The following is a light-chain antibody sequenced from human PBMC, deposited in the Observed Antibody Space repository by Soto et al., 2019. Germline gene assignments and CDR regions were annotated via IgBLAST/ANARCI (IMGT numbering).Light chain of an antibody. J-gene: IGKJ5*01. CDR3: QLSASHPVT. Sequence: DIQMAASPASVSTTVRDRVTITCRASQSISSWLAWYQQKPGKVPKLLIYKASSLESGVPSRFSGSGSGTEFTLTISSLQPDDVATYYSQLSASHPVTFAQGTRLEIK. V-gene: IGKV1-5*03. CDR2: KAS. CDR1: QSISSW.